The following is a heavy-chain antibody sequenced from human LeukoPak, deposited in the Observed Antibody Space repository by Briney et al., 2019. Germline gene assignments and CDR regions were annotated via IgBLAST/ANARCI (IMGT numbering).Heavy chain of an antibody. CDR1: GESLDGHY. CDR2: GSDSGGT. CDR3: AKNGQSGFSFDP. J-gene: IGHJ5*02. D-gene: IGHD1-26*01. Sequence: SETLSLTCAVYGESLDGHYWSWIRQSPGKGLEWIGEGSDSGGTKFNPSLKSRASISADTSRNQFSLKLRSVTAADTAVYYCAKNGQSGFSFDPWGQGTPVTVSS. V-gene: IGHV4-34*01.